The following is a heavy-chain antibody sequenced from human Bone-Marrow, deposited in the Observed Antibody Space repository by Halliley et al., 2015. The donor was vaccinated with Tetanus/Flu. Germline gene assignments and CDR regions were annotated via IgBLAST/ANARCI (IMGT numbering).Heavy chain of an antibody. Sequence: WIGYIFYDGSTNYNPSLRSRVSMLVDTSKTQFSLTPSSVTAADTAVYYCARVRSTGDINWFDPWGQGTLVTVSS. V-gene: IGHV4-59*01. CDR2: IFYDGST. D-gene: IGHD5-12*01. J-gene: IGHJ5*02. CDR3: ARVRSTGDINWFDP.